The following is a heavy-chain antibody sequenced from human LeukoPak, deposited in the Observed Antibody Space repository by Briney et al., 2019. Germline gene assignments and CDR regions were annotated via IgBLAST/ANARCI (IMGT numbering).Heavy chain of an antibody. Sequence: ASVKVSCKASGYTFSGNVMHLVRQAPGQRLEWMGWMNGANGDTKYSQRLQGRVTISRDTSANTVYMDLNSLTFEDTAVYYCATERLGDTWFDPWGQGTLVTVSS. D-gene: IGHD3-16*01. V-gene: IGHV1-3*01. CDR2: MNGANGDT. CDR3: ATERLGDTWFDP. CDR1: GYTFSGNV. J-gene: IGHJ5*02.